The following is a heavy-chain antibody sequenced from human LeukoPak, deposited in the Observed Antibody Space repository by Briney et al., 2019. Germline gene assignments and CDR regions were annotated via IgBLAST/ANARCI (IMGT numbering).Heavy chain of an antibody. V-gene: IGHV4-30-2*01. CDR2: IYHSGST. J-gene: IGHJ4*02. CDR3: ASTLSNYDRTLDY. D-gene: IGHD3-22*01. Sequence: IGYIYHSGSTYYNPSLKSRVTISVDRSKNQFSLKLSSVTAADTAVYYCASTLSNYDRTLDYWGQGTLVTVSS.